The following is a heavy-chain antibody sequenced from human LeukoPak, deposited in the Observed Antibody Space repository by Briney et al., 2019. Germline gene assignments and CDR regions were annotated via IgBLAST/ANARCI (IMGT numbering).Heavy chain of an antibody. D-gene: IGHD1-1*01. V-gene: IGHV3-30*04. CDR1: GFTFSSYA. CDR2: ISYDGSNK. Sequence: GGSLRLSCAASGFTFSSYAMHWVRQAPGKGLEWVAVISYDGSNKYYADSVKGRFTISRDNSKNTLYLQMNSLRAEDTAVYYCARGGPTRPGPYYYYGMDVWGQGTTVTVSS. J-gene: IGHJ6*02. CDR3: ARGGPTRPGPYYYYGMDV.